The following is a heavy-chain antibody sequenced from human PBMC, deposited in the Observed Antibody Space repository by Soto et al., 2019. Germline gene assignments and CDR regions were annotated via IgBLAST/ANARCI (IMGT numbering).Heavy chain of an antibody. Sequence: EVQLVESGGGLIQPGGSLRLSCAASGFTVSSNYMSWVRQAPGKGLEWASVIYSGGSTYYADSVKGRFTISRDNSKNTMYLQMNSLRAEDTAVYYCARDRVESGSPAYFQHWGQGTLVNVSS. J-gene: IGHJ1*01. CDR2: IYSGGST. V-gene: IGHV3-53*01. CDR1: GFTVSSNY. D-gene: IGHD3-22*01. CDR3: ARDRVESGSPAYFQH.